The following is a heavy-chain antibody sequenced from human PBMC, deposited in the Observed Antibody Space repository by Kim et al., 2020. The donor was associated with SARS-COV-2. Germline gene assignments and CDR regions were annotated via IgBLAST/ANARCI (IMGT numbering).Heavy chain of an antibody. CDR1: GGSFSGYY. V-gene: IGHV4-34*01. Sequence: SETLSLTCAVYGGSFSGYYWSWIRQPPGKGLEWIGEINHSGSTNYNPSLKSRVTISVDTSKNQFSLKLSSVTAADTAVYYCASGGVQLWTRIYYYYGMDVWGQGTTVTVSS. D-gene: IGHD5-18*01. CDR3: ASGGVQLWTRIYYYYGMDV. CDR2: INHSGST. J-gene: IGHJ6*02.